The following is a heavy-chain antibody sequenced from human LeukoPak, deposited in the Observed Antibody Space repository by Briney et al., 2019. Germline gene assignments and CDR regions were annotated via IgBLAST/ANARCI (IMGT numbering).Heavy chain of an antibody. D-gene: IGHD3-10*01. CDR3: GRGMRDYYGLDY. V-gene: IGHV3-74*01. J-gene: IGHJ4*02. CDR1: GFIFISFW. CDR2: TNSDGSTT. Sequence: GGSLRLSCAASGFIFISFWMHWVRQVPGKGLVWVSHTNSDGSTTDYADSVRGRFTISRDNAKNTLYLQMNRLTVEDTAVYYCGRGMRDYYGLDYWGQGILVTVSS.